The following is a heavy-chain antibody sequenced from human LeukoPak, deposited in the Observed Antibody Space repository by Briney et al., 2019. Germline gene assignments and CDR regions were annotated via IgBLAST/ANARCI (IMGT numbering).Heavy chain of an antibody. CDR3: ARGLGYYGSGSPDRNWFDP. V-gene: IGHV4-34*01. D-gene: IGHD3-10*01. CDR1: GGSFSGYY. Sequence: SETLSLTCAVYGGSFSGYYWSWIRQPPGKGLEWIGEINHSGSTNYNPSLKSRVTISVDTTKNQFSLKLSSVTAADTAVYYCARGLGYYGSGSPDRNWFDPWGQGTLVTVSS. J-gene: IGHJ5*02. CDR2: INHSGST.